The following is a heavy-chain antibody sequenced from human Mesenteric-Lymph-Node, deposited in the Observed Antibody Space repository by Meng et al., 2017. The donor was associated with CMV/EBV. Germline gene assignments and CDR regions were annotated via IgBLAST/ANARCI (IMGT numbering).Heavy chain of an antibody. V-gene: IGHV4-59*01. J-gene: IGHJ5*02. CDR2: IYYSGST. CDR3: ARGRAWFDP. CDR1: HDSIRGYY. Sequence: SETLSLTCNISHDSIRGYYWSWIRQPPGKGLEWIGYIYYSGSTNYNPSLKSRATLSVDTSKRQFSLKVTSVTTADTAVYYCARGRAWFDPWGQGTLVTVSS.